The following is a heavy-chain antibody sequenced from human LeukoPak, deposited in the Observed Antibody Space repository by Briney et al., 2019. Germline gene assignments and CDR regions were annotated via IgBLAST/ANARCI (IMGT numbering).Heavy chain of an antibody. D-gene: IGHD3-22*01. V-gene: IGHV3-21*01. CDR2: ISSSSSYI. CDR1: GFTFSSYS. J-gene: IGHJ4*02. Sequence: GGSLRLSCAASGFTFSSYSMNWVRQAPGKGLEWVSSISSSSSYIYYADSVKGRLTISRDNAKNSLYLQMNSLRAEDTAVYYCARGPHYYDSSGTPPNWGQGTLVTVSS. CDR3: ARGPHYYDSSGTPPN.